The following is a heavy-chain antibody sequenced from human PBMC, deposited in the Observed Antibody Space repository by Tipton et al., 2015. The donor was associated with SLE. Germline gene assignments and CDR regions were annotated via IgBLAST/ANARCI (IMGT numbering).Heavy chain of an antibody. Sequence: TLSLTCAVYGGSFSAYYWSWIRQPPGKGLEWIAEINHSGSTNYNPSLKSRVSILIDTSKNQFSLKLNSVTAADTAVYYCAGAPCSGGSCYPTGPLDYWGQGTLVTVSS. CDR2: INHSGST. V-gene: IGHV4-34*01. D-gene: IGHD2-15*01. CDR3: AGAPCSGGSCYPTGPLDY. J-gene: IGHJ4*02. CDR1: GGSFSAYY.